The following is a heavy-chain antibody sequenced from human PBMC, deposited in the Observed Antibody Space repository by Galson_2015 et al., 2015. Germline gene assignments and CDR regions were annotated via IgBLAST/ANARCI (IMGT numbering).Heavy chain of an antibody. Sequence: PALVKPTQTLTLTCTFSGFSLSTSGVGVGWIRQPPGKALEWLALIYWDDDKRYSPSLKSRLTITKDTSKNQVVLTMTNMDPVDTATYYCAHPGDLLTGRGYYFDYWGQGTLVTVSS. V-gene: IGHV2-5*02. D-gene: IGHD4-17*01. J-gene: IGHJ4*02. CDR2: IYWDDDK. CDR3: AHPGDLLTGRGYYFDY. CDR1: GFSLSTSGVG.